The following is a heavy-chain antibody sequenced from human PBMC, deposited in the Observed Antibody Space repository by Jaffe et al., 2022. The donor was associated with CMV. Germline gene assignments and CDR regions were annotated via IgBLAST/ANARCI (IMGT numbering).Heavy chain of an antibody. CDR3: ASNPTTRILSV. CDR2: IYTGGST. Sequence: EVQLVESGGGLVQPGGSLRLSCAASGFTVSSNYMSWVRQAPGKGLEWVSVIYTGGSTYYADSVKDRFTISRDNSKNTLYLQMNSLRAEDTAVYYCASNPTTRILSVWGKGTTVTVSS. V-gene: IGHV3-66*01. D-gene: IGHD2-15*01. CDR1: GFTVSSNY. J-gene: IGHJ6*04.